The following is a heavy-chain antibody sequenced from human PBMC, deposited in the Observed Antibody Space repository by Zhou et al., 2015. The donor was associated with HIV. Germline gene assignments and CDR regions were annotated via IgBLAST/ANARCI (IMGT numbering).Heavy chain of an antibody. CDR3: ATDDIGGYHSFNY. D-gene: IGHD3-22*01. J-gene: IGHJ4*02. V-gene: IGHV1-8*01. Sequence: QVQLVQSGAEVKKPGASVKVSCKASEYTFTNHDINWVRQAAGQGLEWLGWMNPNTGTTAYAQKFQDRVTMTRNTSASTAYMELRTLRSDDAAIYYCATDDIGGYHSFNYWGQGTLVSVSS. CDR1: EYTFTNHD. CDR2: MNPNTGTT.